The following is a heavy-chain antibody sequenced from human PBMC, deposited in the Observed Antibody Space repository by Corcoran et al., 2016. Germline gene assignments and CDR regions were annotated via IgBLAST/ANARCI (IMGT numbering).Heavy chain of an antibody. CDR2: INAGNGNT. Sequence: QVQLVQSGAEVKKPGASVKVSCKASGYTFTSYAMHWVRQAPGQRLEWMGWINAGNGNTKYSQKFQGRVTITRDTSASTAYMELSSLRSEDTAVYYCARGPVANNWFDPCGQGTLVTVSS. CDR1: GYTFTSYA. J-gene: IGHJ5*02. D-gene: IGHD6-19*01. V-gene: IGHV1-3*01. CDR3: ARGPVANNWFDP.